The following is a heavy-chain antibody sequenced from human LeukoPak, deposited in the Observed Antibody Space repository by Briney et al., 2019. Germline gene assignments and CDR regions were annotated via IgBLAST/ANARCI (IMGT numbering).Heavy chain of an antibody. CDR2: ISSSSSYI. D-gene: IGHD5-24*01. CDR3: AKGIIPSSGTYNY. V-gene: IGHV3-21*04. J-gene: IGHJ4*02. CDR1: GFTFSSYS. Sequence: PGGSLRLSCAASGFTFSSYSMNWVRQAPGKGLEWVSSISSSSSYIYYADSVKGRFTISRGNSKNALYLQMNSLRAEDTAVYYCAKGIIPSSGTYNYWGQGTLVTVSS.